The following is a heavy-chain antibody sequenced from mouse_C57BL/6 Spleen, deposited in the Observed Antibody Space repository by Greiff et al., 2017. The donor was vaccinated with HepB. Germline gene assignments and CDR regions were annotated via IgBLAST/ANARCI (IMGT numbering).Heavy chain of an antibody. CDR1: GYTFTDYE. CDR3: TRGLKYFDV. V-gene: IGHV1-15*01. D-gene: IGHD1-3*01. Sequence: VKVVESGAELVRPGASVTLSCKASGYTFTDYEMHWVKQTPVHGLEWIGAIDPETGGTAYNQKFKGKAILTADKSSSTAYMELRSLTSEDSAVYYCTRGLKYFDVWGTGTTVTVSS. J-gene: IGHJ1*03. CDR2: IDPETGGT.